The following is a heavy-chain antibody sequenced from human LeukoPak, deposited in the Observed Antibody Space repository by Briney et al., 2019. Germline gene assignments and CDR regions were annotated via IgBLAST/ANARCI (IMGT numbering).Heavy chain of an antibody. J-gene: IGHJ3*01. CDR2: ISDYGSNR. D-gene: IGHD4-17*01. CDR1: EFIFSDYA. CDR3: ARTHDYGDSRDAFDV. V-gene: IGHV3-30*04. Sequence: PGRSLRLSCAASEFIFSDYAMDWVRQAPGKGLEWVAIISDYGSNRYYADSVRGRFTISRDNSKNTLYLQMNNLRAEDTAVYCCARTHDYGDSRDAFDVWGQGTTVTVSS.